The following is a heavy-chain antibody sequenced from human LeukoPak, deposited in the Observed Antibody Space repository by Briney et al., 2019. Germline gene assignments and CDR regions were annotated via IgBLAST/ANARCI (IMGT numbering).Heavy chain of an antibody. CDR2: VDHTGST. J-gene: IGHJ6*03. CDR1: DDSITMYY. CDR3: ATGRVSSSTWYSTYYYFFYMDF. V-gene: IGHV4-59*01. Sequence: SETLSLTCTVSDDSITMYYWTWIRQPPGKGLEWIGYVDHTGSTKFNPSLNGRVSISRDTSNNFFSLRLRSVTAADTAVYLCATGRVSSSTWYSTYYYFFYMDFWGKGTTVTVSS. D-gene: IGHD4-11*01.